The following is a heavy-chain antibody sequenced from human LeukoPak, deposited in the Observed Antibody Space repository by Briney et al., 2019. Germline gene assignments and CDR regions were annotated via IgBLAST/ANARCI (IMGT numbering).Heavy chain of an antibody. J-gene: IGHJ1*01. CDR2: INSDGSRT. D-gene: IGHD3-10*01. V-gene: IGHV3-74*01. Sequence: GGSLRLSCAASGFTFSSHWMHWVRQGPGKGLVWVSRINSDGSRTIYADSVKGRFTIPRDNSKNTLYLQMNNLRVEDTAIYYCAKDRIVISFGDVSKHWGQGTLVTVSS. CDR3: AKDRIVISFGDVSKH. CDR1: GFTFSSHW.